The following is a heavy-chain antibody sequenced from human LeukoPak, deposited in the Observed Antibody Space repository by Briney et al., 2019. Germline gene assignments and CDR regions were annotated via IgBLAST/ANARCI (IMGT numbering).Heavy chain of an antibody. CDR1: GGTFSSYA. CDR3: ARDSERGYSYGQSDY. Sequence: ASVKVSCKASGGTFSSYAITWVRQAPGQGLEWMGWISAYNGNTNYAQKLQGRVTMTTDTSTSTAYMELRSLRSDDTAVYYCARDSERGYSYGQSDYWGQGTLVTVSS. V-gene: IGHV1-18*01. CDR2: ISAYNGNT. J-gene: IGHJ4*02. D-gene: IGHD5-18*01.